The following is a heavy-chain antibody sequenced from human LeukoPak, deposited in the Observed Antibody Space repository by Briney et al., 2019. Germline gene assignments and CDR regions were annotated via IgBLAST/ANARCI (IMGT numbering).Heavy chain of an antibody. CDR2: ICHTGST. D-gene: IGHD1-26*01. CDR3: ARLLGGELLHPNWFDP. J-gene: IGHJ5*02. V-gene: IGHV4-59*08. CDR1: GGSISSYY. Sequence: KPSETLSLTCTVSGGSISSYYWSWIRQPPGKGLEWIGYICHTGSTNYNASLKSRVTISVDTSKNQFPLKLSSVTAADTAVYYCARLLGGELLHPNWFDPWGQGTLVTVSS.